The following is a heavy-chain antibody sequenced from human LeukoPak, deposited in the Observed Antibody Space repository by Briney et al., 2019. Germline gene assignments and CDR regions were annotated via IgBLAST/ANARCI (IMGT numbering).Heavy chain of an antibody. J-gene: IGHJ6*03. CDR2: ISAYNGNT. Sequence: ASVKVSCKASGYTFTSYGISWVRQAPGQGLEWMGWISAYNGNTNYAQKLQGRVTMTRDTSTSTAYMELRSLRSDDSAVYYCAREPQPAVWFGELSAHYYYMDVWGKGTTVTISS. CDR3: AREPQPAVWFGELSAHYYYMDV. D-gene: IGHD3-10*01. CDR1: GYTFTSYG. V-gene: IGHV1-18*01.